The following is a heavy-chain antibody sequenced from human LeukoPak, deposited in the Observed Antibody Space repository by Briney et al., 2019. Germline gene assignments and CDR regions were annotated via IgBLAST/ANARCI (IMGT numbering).Heavy chain of an antibody. V-gene: IGHV1-18*04. Sequence: EASVKVSCKASGYTFTGYYMHWVRQAPGQGLEWMGWISAYNGNTNYAQKLQGRVTMTTDTSTSTAYMEPRSLRSDDTAVYYCARDQSRDFWSGYYKYGMDVWGQGTTVTVSS. CDR1: GYTFTGYY. D-gene: IGHD3-3*01. CDR3: ARDQSRDFWSGYYKYGMDV. CDR2: ISAYNGNT. J-gene: IGHJ6*02.